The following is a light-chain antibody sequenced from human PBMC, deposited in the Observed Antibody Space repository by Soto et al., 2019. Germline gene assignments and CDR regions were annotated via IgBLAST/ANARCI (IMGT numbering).Light chain of an antibody. Sequence: EIVLTQSPGTLSLSPGERATLSCRASQSVSSSYLAWYQQKPGQAPRLLIYGASSRATGIPDRFSGSGSGTDFTLTISRLEPKHCAVYYCQQYGSSPGTFGQGTKLEIK. V-gene: IGKV3-20*01. CDR1: QSVSSSY. CDR2: GAS. J-gene: IGKJ1*01. CDR3: QQYGSSPGT.